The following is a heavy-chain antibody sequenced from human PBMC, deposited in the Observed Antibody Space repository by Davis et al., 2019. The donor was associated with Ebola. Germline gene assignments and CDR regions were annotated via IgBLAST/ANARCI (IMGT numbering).Heavy chain of an antibody. CDR3: ARGFVNFQH. CDR2: IYYSGST. CDR1: GGSVTSGSYY. J-gene: IGHJ1*01. V-gene: IGHV4-61*01. D-gene: IGHD3-16*02. Sequence: PSETLSLTCTVSGGSVTSGSYYWSWIRQPPGKGLEWIGYIYYSGSTNYNPSFKSRVTISVDTSKNQFSLKLSSVTAADTAVYYCARGFVNFQHWGQGTLVTVSS.